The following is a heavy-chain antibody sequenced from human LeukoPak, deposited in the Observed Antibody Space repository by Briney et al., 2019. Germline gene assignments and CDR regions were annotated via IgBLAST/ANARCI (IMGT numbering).Heavy chain of an antibody. V-gene: IGHV3-9*01. J-gene: IGHJ3*02. CDR3: AKEALDAFDI. CDR2: ISWNSGSI. Sequence: GGSLRLSYAASGFTFDDYAMHWVRQAPGKGLEWVSGISWNSGSIGYADSVKGRFTISRDNAKNSLYLQMNSLRAEDTALYYCAKEALDAFDIWGQGTMVTVSS. CDR1: GFTFDDYA.